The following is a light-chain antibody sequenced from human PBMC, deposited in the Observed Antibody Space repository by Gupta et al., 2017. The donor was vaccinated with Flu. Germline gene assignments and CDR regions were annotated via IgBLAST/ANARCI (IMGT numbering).Light chain of an antibody. V-gene: IGKV3-15*01. J-gene: IGKJ5*01. CDR2: GAS. Sequence: EIVMTQSPATLSVSPGERATLPCRASQSVSSNLAWYQQKPGQAPRLLIYGASTRATGIPARFSGSGSGTEFTLTISSLQSEDFAVYYCQQYNNWHPITFGQGTRLEIK. CDR1: QSVSSN. CDR3: QQYNNWHPIT.